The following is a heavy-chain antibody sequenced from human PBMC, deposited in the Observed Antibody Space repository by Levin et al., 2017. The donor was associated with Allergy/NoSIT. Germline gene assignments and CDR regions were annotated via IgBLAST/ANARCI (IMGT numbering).Heavy chain of an antibody. J-gene: IGHJ6*02. CDR1: GYTFTSYD. D-gene: IGHD6-6*01. CDR3: ARVLPVAARILRRYGMDV. V-gene: IGHV1-8*01. CDR2: MNPNSGNT. Sequence: GESLKISCKASGYTFTSYDINWVRQATGQGLEWMGWMNPNSGNTGYAQKFQGRVTMTRNTSISTAYMELSSLRSEDTAVYYCARVLPVAARILRRYGMDVWGQGTTVTVSS.